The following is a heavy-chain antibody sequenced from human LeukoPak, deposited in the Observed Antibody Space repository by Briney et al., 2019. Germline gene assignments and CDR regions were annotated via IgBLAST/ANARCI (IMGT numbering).Heavy chain of an antibody. D-gene: IGHD3-10*01. V-gene: IGHV3-74*01. CDR3: ARDYDYGSRTFYMGFDY. CDR1: GLTFSSYW. Sequence: GGSLRLSCAAPGLTFSSYWMHWVRQAPGEGLVWVARINGDGSGTSYADSVKGRFTISRDNAKNTLDLQMNSLGDDDTAVYYCARDYDYGSRTFYMGFDYWGQGTLVTVSS. J-gene: IGHJ4*02. CDR2: INGDGSGT.